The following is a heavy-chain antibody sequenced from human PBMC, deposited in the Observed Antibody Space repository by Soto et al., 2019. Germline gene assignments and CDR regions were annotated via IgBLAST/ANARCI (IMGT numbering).Heavy chain of an antibody. V-gene: IGHV1-46*01. D-gene: IGHD1-26*01. J-gene: IGHJ5*02. CDR2: INPSGGST. Sequence: ASVKVSCKASGYTFTSYYMHWVRQAPGQGLEWMGIINPSGGSTSYAQKFQGRVTMTRDTSTSTVYMELSSLRSEDTAVYYCARDGGAGATVPPPNNWFDPWGHGTLVTVSS. CDR1: GYTFTSYY. CDR3: ARDGGAGATVPPPNNWFDP.